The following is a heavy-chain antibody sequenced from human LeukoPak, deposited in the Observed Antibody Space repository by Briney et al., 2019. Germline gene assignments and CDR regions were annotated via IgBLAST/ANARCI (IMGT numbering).Heavy chain of an antibody. CDR1: GGTFSSYA. Sequence: SVKVSCKASGGTFSSYAISWVRQAPGQGLEWMGRIIPILGIANYAQKFQGRVTITADKSTSTAYMELSSLRSEDTAVYYCARDPNYVWGSLYYFDYWGQGTLVTVSS. D-gene: IGHD3-16*01. CDR2: IIPILGIA. CDR3: ARDPNYVWGSLYYFDY. V-gene: IGHV1-69*04. J-gene: IGHJ4*02.